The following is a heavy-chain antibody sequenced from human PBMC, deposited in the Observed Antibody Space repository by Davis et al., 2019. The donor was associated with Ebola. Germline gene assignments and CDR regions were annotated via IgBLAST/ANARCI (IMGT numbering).Heavy chain of an antibody. CDR2: ISSSSSYI. J-gene: IGHJ4*02. V-gene: IGHV3-21*01. D-gene: IGHD5-12*01. Sequence: GGSLTLSCAASGFTFTRYRMNWVRQAPGKGLEWVSSISSSSSYIYYADSVKGRFTISRDNAKNSLYLQMNSLRAEDTAVYYCARVRRGGYDYDYWGQGTLVTVSS. CDR3: ARVRRGGYDYDY. CDR1: GFTFTRYR.